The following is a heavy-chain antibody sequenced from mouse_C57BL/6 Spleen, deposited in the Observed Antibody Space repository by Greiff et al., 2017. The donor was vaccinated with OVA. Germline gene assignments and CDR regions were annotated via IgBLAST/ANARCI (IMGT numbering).Heavy chain of an antibody. CDR2: INPYNGGT. J-gene: IGHJ1*03. CDR1: GYTFTDYY. D-gene: IGHD1-1*01. V-gene: IGHV1-19*01. CDR3: ARSPNYYGSNWYFDV. Sequence: EVQLQQSGPVLVKPGASVKMSCKASGYTFTDYYMNWVKQSHGKSLEWIGVINPYNGGTSYNQKFKGKATLTVDKSSSTAYMELNSLTSEDSAVYYCARSPNYYGSNWYFDVWGTGTTVTVSS.